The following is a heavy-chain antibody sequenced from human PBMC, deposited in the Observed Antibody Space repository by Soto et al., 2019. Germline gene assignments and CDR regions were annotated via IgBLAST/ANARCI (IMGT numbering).Heavy chain of an antibody. J-gene: IGHJ4*02. CDR2: ISAYNGNT. Sequence: ASVKVSCKASGYTFTSYGISWVRQAPGQGLEWMGWISAYNGNTNYAQKLQGRVTMTTDTSTSTAYMELRSLRSDDTAVYYCARDPGFVGASNCWGDWRQGTLVTVP. CDR3: ARDPGFVGASNCWGD. CDR1: GYTFTSYG. V-gene: IGHV1-18*04. D-gene: IGHD1-26*01.